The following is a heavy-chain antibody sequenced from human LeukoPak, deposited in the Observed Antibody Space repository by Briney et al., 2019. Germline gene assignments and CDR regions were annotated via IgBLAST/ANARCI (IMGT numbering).Heavy chain of an antibody. CDR3: ARDRLLSSSSEDY. CDR2: IYSGGST. Sequence: PGGSLRLSCAASGFTVSSQYMSWVRQAPGKGLEWVSIIYSGGSTYYKDSVEGRFTISRDKTKDTLYLQMDNVRADDTAVYYCARDRLLSSSSEDYWGQGILVTVSS. D-gene: IGHD6-6*01. J-gene: IGHJ4*02. V-gene: IGHV3-53*01. CDR1: GFTVSSQY.